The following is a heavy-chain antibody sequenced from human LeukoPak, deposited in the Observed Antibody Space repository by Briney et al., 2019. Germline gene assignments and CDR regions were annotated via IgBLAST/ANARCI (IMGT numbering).Heavy chain of an antibody. CDR3: AKEAPSLRVPADYNWFDP. J-gene: IGHJ5*02. D-gene: IGHD2-2*01. V-gene: IGHV3-23*01. CDR2: ISNSGGRT. Sequence: PGGSLRLSCAASGFTFKNFYMSWVRQAPGKGLEWVSGISNSGGRTFYADSVKGRFTISRDDSKNTLYLQMNSLRAEDAAVYYCAKEAPSLRVPADYNWFDPWGQGTLVTVSS. CDR1: GFTFKNFY.